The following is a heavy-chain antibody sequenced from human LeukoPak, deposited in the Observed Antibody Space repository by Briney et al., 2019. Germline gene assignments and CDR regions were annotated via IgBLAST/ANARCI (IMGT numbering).Heavy chain of an antibody. Sequence: GGSLRLSCAASGFTFSYYSMNWVRQAPGKGLEWVANIKQDGSEQYYADSVKGRFTISRDNAQNSLYLQMNSLRADDTVVYYCARGAGYCTSNGCYGSDWIESWGQGVLVTVSS. CDR3: ARGAGYCTSNGCYGSDWIES. D-gene: IGHD2-2*01. CDR1: GFTFSYYS. CDR2: IKQDGSEQ. V-gene: IGHV3-7*05. J-gene: IGHJ5*01.